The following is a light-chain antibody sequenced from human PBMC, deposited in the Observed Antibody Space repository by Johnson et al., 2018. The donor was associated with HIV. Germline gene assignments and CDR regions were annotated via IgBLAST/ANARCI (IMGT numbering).Light chain of an antibody. CDR2: DTY. V-gene: IGLV1-51*01. CDR1: SSNIGSNY. CDR3: GTWDSSLSAGI. Sequence: QPVLTQPPSVSAAPGQTVTISCSGSSSNIGSNYVSWYQQVPGTAPKLLIFDTYQRPSGIPDRFSGSKSDTSATLGITGLQTGDEADYYCGTWDSSLSAGIFGTGTKVTVL. J-gene: IGLJ1*01.